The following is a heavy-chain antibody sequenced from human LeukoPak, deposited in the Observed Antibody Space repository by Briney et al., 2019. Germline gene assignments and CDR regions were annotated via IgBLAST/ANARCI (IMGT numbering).Heavy chain of an antibody. V-gene: IGHV3-23*01. CDR1: GFTFTSYA. Sequence: GGSLRLSCAASGFTFTSYAMSWVRQAPGKGLEWVSGISAGGENTDYADSVKGRFTISRDNSKNTLYLQVNSLRAEDTAAYYCAKVLKGYCSSNASCYRFDSWGQGTLVTVSS. CDR3: AKVLKGYCSSNASCYRFDS. J-gene: IGHJ4*02. D-gene: IGHD2-2*01. CDR2: ISAGGENT.